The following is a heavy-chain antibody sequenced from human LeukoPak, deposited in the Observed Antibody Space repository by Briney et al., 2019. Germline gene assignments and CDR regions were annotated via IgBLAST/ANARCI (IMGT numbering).Heavy chain of an antibody. CDR3: AKDLRYFDWLFDS. Sequence: GGSLRLSRAASGFTFSSYGMHWVRQAPGKGLEWVAVISYDGSNKYSADSVKGQFTISRDNSKNTLYLQMNSLRAEDTAVYYCAKDLRYFDWLFDSWGQGTLVTVSS. J-gene: IGHJ4*02. CDR1: GFTFSSYG. V-gene: IGHV3-30*18. D-gene: IGHD3-9*01. CDR2: ISYDGSNK.